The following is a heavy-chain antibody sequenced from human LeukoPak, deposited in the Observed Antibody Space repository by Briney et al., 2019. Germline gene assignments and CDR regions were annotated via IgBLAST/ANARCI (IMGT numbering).Heavy chain of an antibody. CDR3: ARDRGWAGYTYGFYY. CDR2: IIPIFGTA. D-gene: IGHD5-18*01. Sequence: SVKVSCKASGYTFTRYAINWLRQAPGQGLEWMGGIIPIFGTANYAQKFQGRVTITADESTSTAYMELSSLRSEDTAVYYCARDRGWAGYTYGFYYWGQGTLVTVSS. V-gene: IGHV1-69*13. CDR1: GYTFTRYA. J-gene: IGHJ4*02.